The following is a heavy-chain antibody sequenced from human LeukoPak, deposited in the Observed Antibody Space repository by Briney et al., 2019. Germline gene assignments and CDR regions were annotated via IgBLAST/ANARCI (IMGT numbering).Heavy chain of an antibody. D-gene: IGHD6-13*01. CDR3: ARRPPQAAAAGINWFDP. CDR1: GGSFSGYY. J-gene: IGHJ5*02. Sequence: PSETLSLTCAVDGGSFSGYYWSWIRQPPGKGLEWIGEINHSGSTNYNPSLKSRVTISVATSTHQFSLERSSVTAADTAVYYCARRPPQAAAAGINWFDPWGQGTLVTVSS. CDR2: INHSGST. V-gene: IGHV4-34*01.